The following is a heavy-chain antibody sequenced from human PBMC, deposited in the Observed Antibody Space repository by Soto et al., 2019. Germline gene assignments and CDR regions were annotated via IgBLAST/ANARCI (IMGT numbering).Heavy chain of an antibody. V-gene: IGHV3-23*01. Sequence: PGGSLRLSCAASGFTFGSYAMSWVRQAAGRGLDSVSPISCSGGSTYYADSVKGRFTISRDNSKNTLYLQMNRLRAEDTASYSFARREWELLWSLVMWGPGTMVNVSS. J-gene: IGHJ3*01. CDR1: GFTFGSYA. CDR3: ARREWELLWSLVM. CDR2: ISCSGGST. D-gene: IGHD1-26*01.